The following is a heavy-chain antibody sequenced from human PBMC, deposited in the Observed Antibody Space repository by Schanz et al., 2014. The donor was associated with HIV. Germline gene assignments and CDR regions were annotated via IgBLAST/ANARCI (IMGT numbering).Heavy chain of an antibody. J-gene: IGHJ6*02. CDR2: ISWNSDSK. CDR3: AKDRGVVSGMVTNYYYGMDV. D-gene: IGHD5-18*01. CDR1: GFIFDDYA. V-gene: IGHV3-9*03. Sequence: EVQLVESGGGLVQPGRSLRLSCAASGFIFDDYAMHWARQAPGKGLEWVSGISWNSDSKGYADSVKGRFTISRDNAKNSLYLQMNSLRAEDMALYYCAKDRGVVSGMVTNYYYGMDVWGQGTTVTVSS.